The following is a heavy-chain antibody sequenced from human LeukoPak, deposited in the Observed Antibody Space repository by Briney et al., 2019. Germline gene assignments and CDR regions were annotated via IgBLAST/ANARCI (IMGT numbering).Heavy chain of an antibody. D-gene: IGHD2-21*02. V-gene: IGHV3-30*18. Sequence: EGSLRLSCAASAFTFSSYGMHWVRQAPGKGLEWVALISYDGSDKYHADSVKGRFTISRDNSKNTLYLQMNSLRAEDTAVYYCAKDISGGDCPDYWGQGTLVTVSS. J-gene: IGHJ4*02. CDR1: AFTFSSYG. CDR3: AKDISGGDCPDY. CDR2: ISYDGSDK.